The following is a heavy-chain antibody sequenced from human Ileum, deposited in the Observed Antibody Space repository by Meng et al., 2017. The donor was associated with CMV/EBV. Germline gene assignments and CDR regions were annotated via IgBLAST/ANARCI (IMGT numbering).Heavy chain of an antibody. D-gene: IGHD2-15*01. Sequence: GESLKISCAASGFTFSGSAIHWVRQASGKGLEWVGRIRSKADSYATAYAASVKGRFTISRDDSKNTAYLQMNSLKTEDTAVYYCTSSRILVGDYYYGMDVWGQGTTVTVSS. CDR3: TSSRILVGDYYYGMDV. CDR2: IRSKADSYAT. J-gene: IGHJ6*02. V-gene: IGHV3-73*01. CDR1: GFTFSGSA.